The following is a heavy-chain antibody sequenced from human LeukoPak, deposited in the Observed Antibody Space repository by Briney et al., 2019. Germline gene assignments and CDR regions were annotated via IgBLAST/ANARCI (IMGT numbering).Heavy chain of an antibody. CDR3: ARVGRGYGYSQDY. J-gene: IGHJ4*02. CDR2: IYYSGST. Sequence: LRLSCSASGFTFSSYAMHWVRQHPGKGLEWIGYIYYSGSTYYNPSLKSRVTISVDTSKNQFSLKLSSVTAADTAVYYCARVGRGYGYSQDYWGQGTLVTVSS. CDR1: GFTFSSYAMH. V-gene: IGHV4-31*02. D-gene: IGHD5-24*01.